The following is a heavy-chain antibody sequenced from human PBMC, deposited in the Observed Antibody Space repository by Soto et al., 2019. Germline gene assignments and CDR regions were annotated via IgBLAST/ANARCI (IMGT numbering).Heavy chain of an antibody. CDR2: IWYDGSNK. CDR1: GFTFSSYG. Sequence: PGGSLRLSCAASGFTFSSYGMHWVRQAPGKGLEWVAVIWYDGSNKYYADSVKGRFTISRDNSKNTLYLQMNSLRAEDTAVYYCARDTYSNYAFDYWGQGTLVTVSS. D-gene: IGHD4-4*01. CDR3: ARDTYSNYAFDY. V-gene: IGHV3-33*01. J-gene: IGHJ4*02.